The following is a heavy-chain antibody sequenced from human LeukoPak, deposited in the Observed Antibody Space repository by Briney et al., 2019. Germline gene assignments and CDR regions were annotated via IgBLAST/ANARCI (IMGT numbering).Heavy chain of an antibody. Sequence: ASVTVSCTASGYTFTSYAMHWVRQAPGQRLEWMGWINAGNGNTKYSQKFQGRVTITRDTSASTAYMELSSLRSEDTAIYYCVRTPPNWGFDYWGQGTLVTVSS. V-gene: IGHV1-3*01. D-gene: IGHD7-27*01. J-gene: IGHJ4*02. CDR2: INAGNGNT. CDR3: VRTPPNWGFDY. CDR1: GYTFTSYA.